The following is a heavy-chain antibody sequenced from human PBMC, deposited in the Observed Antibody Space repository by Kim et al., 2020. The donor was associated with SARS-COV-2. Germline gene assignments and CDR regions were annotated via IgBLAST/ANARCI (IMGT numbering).Heavy chain of an antibody. V-gene: IGHV3-23*01. J-gene: IGHJ6*02. CDR2: ISGSGGST. Sequence: GGSLRLSCAASGFTFSSYAMSWVRQAPGKGLEWVSAISGSGGSTYYADSVKGRFTISRDNSKNTLYLQMNSLRAEDTAVYYCAKDGAARVVVAAMMPAGYYYYYGMDVWGQGTTVTVSS. CDR3: AKDGAARVVVAAMMPAGYYYYYGMDV. CDR1: GFTFSSYA. D-gene: IGHD2-15*01.